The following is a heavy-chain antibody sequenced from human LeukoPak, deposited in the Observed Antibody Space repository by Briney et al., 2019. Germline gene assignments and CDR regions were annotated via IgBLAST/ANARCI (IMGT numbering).Heavy chain of an antibody. CDR1: GFTFSNAY. D-gene: IGHD7-27*01. V-gene: IGHV3-15*04. CDR3: TTAKWGTLFDY. J-gene: IGHJ4*02. CDR2: IESKTDGGTI. Sequence: GGSLRLSCAASGFTFSNAYMTWVRQAPGKGLEWVGRIESKTDGGTIAYAAPVKGRFTISRDDPKNTLFLQTNSLKTEDTAVYYCTTAKWGTLFDYWGQGTLVTVSS.